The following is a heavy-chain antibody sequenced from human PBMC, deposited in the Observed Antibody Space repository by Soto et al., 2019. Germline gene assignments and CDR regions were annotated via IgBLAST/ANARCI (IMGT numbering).Heavy chain of an antibody. CDR1: GYTFTKYA. D-gene: IGHD6-19*01. V-gene: IGHV1-18*01. J-gene: IGHJ6*02. CDR2: ISVYNGNT. CDR3: AREGAGLYYYYYGMDV. Sequence: QVQLVQSGAEVKTPGASVKVSCKASGYTFTKYAISWMRQAPGQGLEWIGWISVYNGNTKYAENLQGRVTVTXXTXTXXVYMELRSLRSDDTAVYYCAREGAGLYYYYYGMDVWGQGTTVTVPS.